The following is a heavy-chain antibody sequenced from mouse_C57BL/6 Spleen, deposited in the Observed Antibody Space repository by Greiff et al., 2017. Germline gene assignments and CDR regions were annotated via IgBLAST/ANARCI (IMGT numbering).Heavy chain of an antibody. CDR1: GYTFTDYY. CDR3: DRSDYGRTWFAY. J-gene: IGHJ3*01. V-gene: IGHV1-26*01. Sequence: EVQLQQSGPELVKPGASVKISCKASGYTFTDYYMNWVKQSHGKSLEWIGDINPNNGGTSYNQKFKGKATLTVDKSSSTSYMELRSLTSKDAAVYYCDRSDYGRTWFAYWGQGTLVTVSA. D-gene: IGHD2-4*01. CDR2: INPNNGGT.